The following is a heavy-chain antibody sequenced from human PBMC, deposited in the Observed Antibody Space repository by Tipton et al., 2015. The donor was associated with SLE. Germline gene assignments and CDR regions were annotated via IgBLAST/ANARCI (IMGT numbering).Heavy chain of an antibody. Sequence: TLSLTCTVSGGSISSSSYYWGWIRQPPGKGLEWIGSIYYSGSTYYNPSFKSRVTISVDTSKNQFSLKLSSVTAADTAVYYCARDCGGSDAFDIWGQGTMVTVSS. V-gene: IGHV4-39*07. J-gene: IGHJ3*02. CDR2: IYYSGST. CDR3: ARDCGGSDAFDI. D-gene: IGHD2-21*01. CDR1: GGSISSSSYY.